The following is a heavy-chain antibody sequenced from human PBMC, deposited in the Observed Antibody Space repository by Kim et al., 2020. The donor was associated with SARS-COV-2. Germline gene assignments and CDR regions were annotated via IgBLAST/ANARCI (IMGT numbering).Heavy chain of an antibody. CDR3: ARASTDSVYSSGWYYFDY. J-gene: IGHJ4*02. D-gene: IGHD6-19*01. V-gene: IGHV3-21*01. CDR1: GFTFSSYS. CDR2: ISSSSSYI. Sequence: GGSLRLSCAASGFTFSSYSMNWVRQAPGKGLEWVSSISSSSSYIYYADSVKGRFTISRDNAKNTLYLQMNSLRAEDTAMYYCARASTDSVYSSGWYYFDYWGQGTLVTVSS.